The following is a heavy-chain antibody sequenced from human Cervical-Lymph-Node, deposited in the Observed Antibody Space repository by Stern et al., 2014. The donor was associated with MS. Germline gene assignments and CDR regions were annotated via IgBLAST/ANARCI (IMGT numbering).Heavy chain of an antibody. CDR1: GFSFSSYW. J-gene: IGHJ4*02. Sequence: EMQLVESGGGLVQPGGSLRLSCAASGFSFSSYWMHWVRQAPGKGLMWVSRINSDGTITNYADSVKGRFTSSRDNAKNTLYLQMNSLRAEDTALYFCARARTQTSSLCDYWGQGTLVTVSS. CDR3: ARARTQTSSLCDY. D-gene: IGHD6-13*01. V-gene: IGHV3-74*02. CDR2: INSDGTIT.